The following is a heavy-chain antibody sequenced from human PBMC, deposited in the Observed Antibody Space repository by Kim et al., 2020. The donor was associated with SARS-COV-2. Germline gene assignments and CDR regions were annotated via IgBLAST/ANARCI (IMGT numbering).Heavy chain of an antibody. V-gene: IGHV4-31*02. D-gene: IGHD3-22*01. Sequence: SLKSRVTISVDMSKNQFSLKVSSVTAADTAVYYCARSHYDSSGYDDAFDIWGQGTMVTVSS. CDR3: ARSHYDSSGYDDAFDI. J-gene: IGHJ3*02.